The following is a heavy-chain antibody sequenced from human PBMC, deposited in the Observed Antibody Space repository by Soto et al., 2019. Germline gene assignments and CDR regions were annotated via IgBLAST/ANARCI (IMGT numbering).Heavy chain of an antibody. V-gene: IGHV1-18*01. J-gene: IGHJ5*02. CDR3: ARDRAYYDFWGGYYPRFDP. Sequence: QVQLVQSGAEVKKPGASVKVSCKASGYTFTSYGISWVRQAPGQGLEWMGWISAYNGNTNYAQKLQGRVTMTTGTSTSTAYMELRSLGSDGTAVYYCARDRAYYDFWGGYYPRFDPWGQGTLVTVSS. D-gene: IGHD3-3*01. CDR2: ISAYNGNT. CDR1: GYTFTSYG.